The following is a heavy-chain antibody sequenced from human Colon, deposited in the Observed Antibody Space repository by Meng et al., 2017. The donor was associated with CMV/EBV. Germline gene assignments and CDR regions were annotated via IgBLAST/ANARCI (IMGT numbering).Heavy chain of an antibody. D-gene: IGHD1-26*01. J-gene: IGHJ5*02. Sequence: ASVKVSCKASAYTFTHYYIHWVRQAPGQGPEWMGWINTNSGGTKYSQKFQGRFTMTRDTSITTAYMDLSGLTSDDTALYFCARGVGSVDPRFDPWGQGTLVTVSS. CDR3: ARGVGSVDPRFDP. V-gene: IGHV1-2*02. CDR1: AYTFTHYY. CDR2: INTNSGGT.